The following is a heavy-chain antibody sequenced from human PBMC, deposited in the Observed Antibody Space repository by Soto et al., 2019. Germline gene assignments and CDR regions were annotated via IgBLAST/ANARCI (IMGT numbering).Heavy chain of an antibody. V-gene: IGHV1-18*01. CDR1: GYTFTSYG. D-gene: IGHD5-12*01. CDR3: ARGGDVNYYHGMDV. Sequence: ASVKVSCKASGYTFTSYGISWVRQAPGQGLEWMGWISAYNGKTNYAQNVQGRVTMTTDTSTRTAYMDLRSLRFDDTSVYYCARGGDVNYYHGMDVWGQGTTVTVSS. J-gene: IGHJ6*02. CDR2: ISAYNGKT.